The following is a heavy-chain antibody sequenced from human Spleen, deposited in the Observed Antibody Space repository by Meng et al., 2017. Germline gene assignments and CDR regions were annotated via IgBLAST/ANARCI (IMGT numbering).Heavy chain of an antibody. CDR2: IYPGDSDT. CDR1: GYSFTSYW. V-gene: IGHV5-51*01. J-gene: IGHJ6*01. D-gene: IGHD3-10*01. CDR3: ALGYYGSRSYYNVNGMDV. Sequence: GESLKISCKGSGYSFTSYWIGWVRQMPGKGLEWMGIIYPGDSDTRYSPSFQGQVTISADKSISTAYLQWSSLKASDTAMYYCALGYYGSRSYYNVNGMDVWGQGTTVTVSS.